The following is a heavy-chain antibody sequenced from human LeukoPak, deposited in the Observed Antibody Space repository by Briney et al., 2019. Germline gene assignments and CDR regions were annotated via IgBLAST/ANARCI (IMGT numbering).Heavy chain of an antibody. D-gene: IGHD3-22*01. Sequence: SVKVSRKASGGTFSSCAISWVRQAPGQGREWMGGIIPIFGTANYAQKFQGRVTITTDESTSTAYMELSSLRSEDTAVYYCARPSDSSGYYYYYYMDVWGKGTTVTVSS. CDR2: IIPIFGTA. CDR3: ARPSDSSGYYYYYYMDV. V-gene: IGHV1-69*05. J-gene: IGHJ6*03. CDR1: GGTFSSCA.